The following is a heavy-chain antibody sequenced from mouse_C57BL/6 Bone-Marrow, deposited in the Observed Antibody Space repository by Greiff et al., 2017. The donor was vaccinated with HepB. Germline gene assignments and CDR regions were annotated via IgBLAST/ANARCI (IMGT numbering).Heavy chain of an antibody. Sequence: EVQRVESGGGLVKPGGSLKLSCAASGFTFSSYAMSWVRQTPEKRLEWVATISDGGSYTYYPDNVKGRFTISRDNAKNNLYLQMSHLKSEDTAMYYCARDYYGKGFDYWGQGTTLTVSS. CDR2: ISDGGSYT. CDR3: ARDYYGKGFDY. CDR1: GFTFSSYA. J-gene: IGHJ2*01. D-gene: IGHD1-1*01. V-gene: IGHV5-4*01.